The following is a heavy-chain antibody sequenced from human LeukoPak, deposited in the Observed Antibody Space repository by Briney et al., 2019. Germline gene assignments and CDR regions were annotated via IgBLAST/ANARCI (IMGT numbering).Heavy chain of an antibody. J-gene: IGHJ4*02. D-gene: IGHD6-19*01. CDR3: ARVKSSGWGWGFNY. Sequence: SETLSLTCTVSGGSISSSSYYWGWIRQPPGKGLEWIGSIYYSGSTYYNPSLKSRVTISVDTSKNQFSLKLSSVTAADTAVYYCARVKSSGWGWGFNYWGQGTLVTVSS. CDR1: GGSISSSSYY. CDR2: IYYSGST. V-gene: IGHV4-39*07.